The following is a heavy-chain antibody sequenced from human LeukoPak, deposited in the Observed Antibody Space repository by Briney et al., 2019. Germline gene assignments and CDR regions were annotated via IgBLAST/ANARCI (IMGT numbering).Heavy chain of an antibody. V-gene: IGHV3-21*01. Sequence: GSLRLSCAASGFTFSSYSMNWVRQAPGKGLEWVSSISSSSSYIYYADSVKGRFTISRDNAKNSLYLQMNSLRAEDTAVYYCASHTAYCGGDCYEDYWGQGTLVTVSS. CDR1: GFTFSSYS. CDR3: ASHTAYCGGDCYEDY. D-gene: IGHD2-21*02. J-gene: IGHJ4*02. CDR2: ISSSSSYI.